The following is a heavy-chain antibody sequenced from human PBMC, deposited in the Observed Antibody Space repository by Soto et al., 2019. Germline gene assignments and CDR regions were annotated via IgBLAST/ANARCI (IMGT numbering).Heavy chain of an antibody. CDR3: LRRYDPSYFDY. CDR1: GFSLTNSAVA. J-gene: IGHJ4*02. Sequence: QITLQESGPTLVKPTQTLTLTCTFSGFSLTNSAVAVGWIRQPPGRALEWLAIVYGSNDKFYSPSLRTILTITKDNPKTQVVLTLTDMYPVDTGTYFCLRRYDPSYFDYCGQGTLVTVSS. D-gene: IGHD1-1*01. V-gene: IGHV2-5*04. CDR2: VYGSNDK.